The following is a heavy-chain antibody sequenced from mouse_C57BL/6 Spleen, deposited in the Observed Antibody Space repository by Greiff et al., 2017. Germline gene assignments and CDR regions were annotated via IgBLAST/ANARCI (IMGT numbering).Heavy chain of an antibody. J-gene: IGHJ2*01. CDR1: GYTFTSYW. D-gene: IGHD1-1*01. Sequence: QVQLQQPGAELVMPGASVKLSCKASGYTFTSYWMHWVKQRPGQGLEWIGEIDPSDSYTNYNQKFKGKSTLTVDKSSSTAYMRLSSLTSEDSAVYYCARGFYYGSSYPYYFDYWGQGTTLTVSS. CDR2: IDPSDSYT. CDR3: ARGFYYGSSYPYYFDY. V-gene: IGHV1-69*01.